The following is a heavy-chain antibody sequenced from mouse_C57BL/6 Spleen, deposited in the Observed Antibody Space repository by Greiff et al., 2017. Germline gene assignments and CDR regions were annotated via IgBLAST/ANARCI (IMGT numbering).Heavy chain of an antibody. CDR1: GYSITSGYD. V-gene: IGHV3-1*01. D-gene: IGHD1-1*01. CDR2: ISYSGST. J-gene: IGHJ4*01. CDR3: ARAPYYGSSYGYAMDY. Sequence: EVQVVESGPGMVKPSQSLSLTCTVTGYSITSGYDWHWIRHFPGNKLEWMGYISYSGSTNYNPSLKSRISITHDTSKNHFFLKLNSVTTEDTATYYCARAPYYGSSYGYAMDYWGQGTSVTVSS.